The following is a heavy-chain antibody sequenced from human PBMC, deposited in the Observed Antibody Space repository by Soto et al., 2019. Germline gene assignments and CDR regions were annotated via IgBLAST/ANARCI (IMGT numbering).Heavy chain of an antibody. CDR1: GGSISSYY. D-gene: IGHD3-10*01. V-gene: IGHV4-59*01. Sequence: SETLSPTCTVSGGSISSYYWSWIRQPPGKGLEWIGYIYYSGSTNYNPSLKSRVTISVDTSKNQFSLKLSSVTAADTAVYYCASGGRGGSGSYYYYYYYMDVWGKGTTVTVSS. CDR3: ASGGRGGSGSYYYYYYYMDV. J-gene: IGHJ6*03. CDR2: IYYSGST.